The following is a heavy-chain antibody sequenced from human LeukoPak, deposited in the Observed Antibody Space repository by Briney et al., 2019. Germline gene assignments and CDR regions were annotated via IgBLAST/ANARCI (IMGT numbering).Heavy chain of an antibody. J-gene: IGHJ4*02. V-gene: IGHV3-21*01. CDR3: ARDLGTGTIDY. Sequence: PGGSLRLSCAAFGFTFSSYSMNWVRQAPGKGLEWVSSISSSSSYIYYADSVKGRFTISRDNAKNLLYLQMNSLRAEDTAVYYCARDLGTGTIDYWGQGTLVTVSS. CDR1: GFTFSSYS. CDR2: ISSSSSYI. D-gene: IGHD1-1*01.